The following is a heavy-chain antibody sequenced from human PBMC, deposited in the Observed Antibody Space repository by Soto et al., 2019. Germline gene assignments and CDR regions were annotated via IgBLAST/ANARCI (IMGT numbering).Heavy chain of an antibody. CDR2: IYPGDSDT. CDR3: ARLTYYSDRSGPDAFDI. Sequence: GESLKISCKGSGYSFTSYWIGWVRQMPGKGLEWMGIIYPGDSDTRYSPSFQGQVTISADKSISTAYLQWSSLKASDTAMYYCARLTYYSDRSGPDAFDIWGQGTMVTVSS. CDR1: GYSFTSYW. V-gene: IGHV5-51*01. J-gene: IGHJ3*02. D-gene: IGHD3-22*01.